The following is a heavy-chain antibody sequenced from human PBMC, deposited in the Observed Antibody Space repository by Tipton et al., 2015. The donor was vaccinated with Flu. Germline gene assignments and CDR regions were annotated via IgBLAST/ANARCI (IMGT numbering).Heavy chain of an antibody. J-gene: IGHJ4*02. CDR3: ARHLYYYDSSGYFYQYFDY. V-gene: IGHV4-4*07. Sequence: TLSLTCTVSGGSISSYYWSWIRQPAGKGLEWIGRIYPSGSTNYNPSLKSRVTMSVDTSKNQFSLKLSSVTAADTAVYYCARHLYYYDSSGYFYQYFDYWGQGTLVTVSS. CDR1: GGSISSYY. CDR2: IYPSGST. D-gene: IGHD3-22*01.